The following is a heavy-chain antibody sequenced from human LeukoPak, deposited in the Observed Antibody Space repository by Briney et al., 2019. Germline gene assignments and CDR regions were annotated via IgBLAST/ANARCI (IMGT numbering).Heavy chain of an antibody. CDR1: GGSISSSY. J-gene: IGHJ4*02. CDR3: ARADSSSWDFDY. CDR2: IYYSGST. Sequence: PSETLSLTCTVSGGSISSSYWSWIRQPPGKGLEWIGYIYYSGSTNYNPSLKSRVTISVDTSKNQFSLKLSSVTAADTAVYYCARADSSSWDFDYWGQGTLVTVSS. V-gene: IGHV4-59*01. D-gene: IGHD6-13*01.